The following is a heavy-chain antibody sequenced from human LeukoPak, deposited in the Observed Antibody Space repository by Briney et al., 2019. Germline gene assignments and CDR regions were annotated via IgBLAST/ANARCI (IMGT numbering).Heavy chain of an antibody. V-gene: IGHV4-31*03. J-gene: IGHJ6*02. Sequence: SETLSLTCTVSGGSISSDSYYWSWIRQHPGKGLEWIGYIYYSGSTYYNPSLKSRVTILIDTSKNQFSLKLSSVTAADTAVYYCARVRDYDFWSGYQRSYYGMDVWGQGTTVTVSS. D-gene: IGHD3-3*01. CDR2: IYYSGST. CDR3: ARVRDYDFWSGYQRSYYGMDV. CDR1: GGSISSDSYY.